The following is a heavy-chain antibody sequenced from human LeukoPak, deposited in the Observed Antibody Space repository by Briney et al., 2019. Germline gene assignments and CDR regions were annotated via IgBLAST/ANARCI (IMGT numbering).Heavy chain of an antibody. CDR3: ARDDGSARWLTLYGMDV. V-gene: IGHV3-30*04. Sequence: GRSLRLSCAASGFTFSSYAMHWVRQAPGKGLEWVAVISYDGSNKYYADSVKGRFTISRGNSKNTLYPQMNSLRAEDTAVYYCARDDGSARWLTLYGMDVWGKGTTVTVSS. J-gene: IGHJ6*04. D-gene: IGHD5-24*01. CDR2: ISYDGSNK. CDR1: GFTFSSYA.